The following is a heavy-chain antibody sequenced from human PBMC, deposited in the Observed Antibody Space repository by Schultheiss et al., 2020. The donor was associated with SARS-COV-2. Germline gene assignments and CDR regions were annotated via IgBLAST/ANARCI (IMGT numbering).Heavy chain of an antibody. V-gene: IGHV3-30*03. CDR3: AREGVNYYGSGSYYRSYAFDI. CDR1: GFTVSNDW. CDR2: ISYDGSNK. D-gene: IGHD3-10*01. Sequence: GGSLRLSCAVSGFTVSNDWMSWVRQAPGRGLEWVAVISYDGSNKYYADSVKGRFTISRDNSKNTLYLQMNSLRAEDTAVYYCAREGVNYYGSGSYYRSYAFDIWGQGTMVTVSS. J-gene: IGHJ3*02.